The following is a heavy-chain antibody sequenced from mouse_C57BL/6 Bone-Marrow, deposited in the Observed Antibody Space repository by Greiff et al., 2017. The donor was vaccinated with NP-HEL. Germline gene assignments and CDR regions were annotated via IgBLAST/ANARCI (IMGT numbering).Heavy chain of an antibody. CDR2: IYPGDGDT. D-gene: IGHD1-1*01. J-gene: IGHJ2*01. V-gene: IGHV1-80*01. Sequence: QVQLQQSGAELVKPGASVKISCKASGYAFSSYWMNWVKQRPGKGLEWIGQIYPGDGDTNYNGKFKGKATLTADKSSSTAYMQLSSLTSEDSAVYFCARKRDLYYYGSSWDYWGQGTTLTVSS. CDR1: GYAFSSYW. CDR3: ARKRDLYYYGSSWDY.